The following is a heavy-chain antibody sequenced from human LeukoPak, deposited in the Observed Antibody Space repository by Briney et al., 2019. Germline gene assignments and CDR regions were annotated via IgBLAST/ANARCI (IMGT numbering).Heavy chain of an antibody. CDR2: ISGSGGST. V-gene: IGHV3-23*01. J-gene: IGHJ4*02. CDR1: GFTFSDYY. CDR3: AKDSVPYYYGSGSYPDY. D-gene: IGHD3-10*01. Sequence: GGSLRLSCAASGFTFSDYYMSWIRQAPGKGLEWVSGISGSGGSTYYADSVKGRFTISRDNSKNTLYLQMNSLRAEDTAVYYCAKDSVPYYYGSGSYPDYWGQGTLVTVSS.